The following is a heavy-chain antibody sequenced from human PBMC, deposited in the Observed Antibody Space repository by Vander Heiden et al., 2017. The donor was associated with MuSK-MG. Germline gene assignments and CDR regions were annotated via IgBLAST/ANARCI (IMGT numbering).Heavy chain of an antibody. CDR1: GFTFSSYA. V-gene: IGHV3-23*01. D-gene: IGHD6-6*01. CDR3: AKAASARLYYYYYMDV. CDR2: ISGSGGST. J-gene: IGHJ6*03. Sequence: EVQLLESGGGLGQHGGSLRLSCAASGFTFSSYAMSWVLQAPGKGLEWVSAISGSGGSTYSADSVKGRFTISRDNSKNTLYLQMNSLRAEDTDVYYCAKAASARLYYYYYMDVWGKGTTVTVSS.